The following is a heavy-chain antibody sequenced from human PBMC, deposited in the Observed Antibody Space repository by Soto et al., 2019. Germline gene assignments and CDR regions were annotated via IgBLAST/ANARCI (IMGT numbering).Heavy chain of an antibody. V-gene: IGHV3-73*01. CDR3: TSSTPPRGSYYYYYYMDV. CDR1: GFTFSGSA. Sequence: QLGGSLRLSCAASGFTFSGSAMHWVRQASGKGLEWVGRIRSKANSYATAYAASVKGRFTISRDESKNTAYLQMNSLKTEDTAVYYCTSSTPPRGSYYYYYYMDVWGKGTTVTVSS. CDR2: IRSKANSYAT. D-gene: IGHD3-16*01. J-gene: IGHJ6*03.